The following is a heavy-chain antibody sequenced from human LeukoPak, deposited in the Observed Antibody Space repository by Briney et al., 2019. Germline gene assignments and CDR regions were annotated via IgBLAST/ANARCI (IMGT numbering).Heavy chain of an antibody. J-gene: IGHJ4*02. CDR3: AREGFGVVTASDFDY. CDR1: GGTFSSYA. V-gene: IGHV1-69*13. CDR2: IIPIFGTA. Sequence: GASVKVSCKAPGGTFSSYAISWVRQAPGQGPEWMGGIIPIFGTANYAQKFQGRVTITADESTSTAYMELSSLRSEDTAVYYCAREGFGVVTASDFDYWGQGTLVTVSS. D-gene: IGHD2-21*02.